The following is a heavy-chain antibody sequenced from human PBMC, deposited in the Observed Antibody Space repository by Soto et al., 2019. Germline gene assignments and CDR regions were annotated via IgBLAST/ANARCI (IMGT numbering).Heavy chain of an antibody. D-gene: IGHD3-9*01. J-gene: IGHJ4*02. Sequence: GGSLRLSCAASGFTFSSYAMHWVRQAPGKGLEWVAVMSFDGNDKHYADSVKGRFTISRDENENTLFLQMNSLRPEDTAVYYCARDRYLDSYAFDYWGQGSLVTSPQ. CDR1: GFTFSSYA. CDR3: ARDRYLDSYAFDY. CDR2: MSFDGNDK. V-gene: IGHV3-30-3*01.